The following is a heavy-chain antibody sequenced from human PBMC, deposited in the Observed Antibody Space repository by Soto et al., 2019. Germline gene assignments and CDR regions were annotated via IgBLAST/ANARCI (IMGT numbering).Heavy chain of an antibody. CDR1: GFTFSTYA. V-gene: IGHV3-23*01. Sequence: EVQLLESGGGLEQPGGSLRLSCAASGFTFSTYAMNWVRQAPGKGLEWVSTISGSGGSTYYADSVKGRFTISRDNSKNTLYVRMNSLRAEDTAIYYCARGLRVYSSNFDYWVQGTLVTVSS. CDR3: ARGLRVYSSNFDY. J-gene: IGHJ4*02. D-gene: IGHD5-18*01. CDR2: ISGSGGST.